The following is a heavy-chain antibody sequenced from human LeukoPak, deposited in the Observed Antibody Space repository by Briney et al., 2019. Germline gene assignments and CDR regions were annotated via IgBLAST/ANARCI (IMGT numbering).Heavy chain of an antibody. D-gene: IGHD2-15*01. CDR1: GYTLTELS. J-gene: IGHJ4*02. CDR3: ARGGSAGAIVVAVAATQHEFDY. CDR2: FDPEDGET. Sequence: ASVKVSCKVSGYTLTELSMHWVRQAPGKGLEWMGGFDPEDGETIYAQKFQGRVTMTEDTSTDTAYMELSSLRSEDTAVYYCARGGSAGAIVVAVAATQHEFDYWGQGTLVTVSS. V-gene: IGHV1-24*01.